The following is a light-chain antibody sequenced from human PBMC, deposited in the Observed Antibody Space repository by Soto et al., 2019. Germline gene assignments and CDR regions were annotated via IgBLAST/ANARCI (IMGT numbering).Light chain of an antibody. CDR2: DDS. J-gene: IGLJ2*01. CDR3: QVWDSSSDRVV. Sequence: SYELTQPPSVSVAPGQTARLTCGGTNIGSKSVHWYQQKPGQAPVLVVYDDSDRPSGIPERFSGSNSGSTATLTISRVEAGDEADYYCQVWDSSSDRVVFGGGTKRTVL. V-gene: IGLV3-21*02. CDR1: NIGSKS.